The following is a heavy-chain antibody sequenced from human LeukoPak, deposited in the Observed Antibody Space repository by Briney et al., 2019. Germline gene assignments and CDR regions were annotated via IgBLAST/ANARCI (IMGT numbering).Heavy chain of an antibody. Sequence: PGGSLRLSCAASGFTFSDYYMGWIRQAPGKGLEWVSYISNRGNNIYYADSVKGRFTISRDNAKNSLYLQMNSLRAEDTAVYYCARGSASRGGGSDFDYWGQGTLVTVSS. J-gene: IGHJ4*02. V-gene: IGHV3-11*04. CDR1: GFTFSDYY. CDR2: ISNRGNNI. CDR3: ARGSASRGGGSDFDY. D-gene: IGHD2-15*01.